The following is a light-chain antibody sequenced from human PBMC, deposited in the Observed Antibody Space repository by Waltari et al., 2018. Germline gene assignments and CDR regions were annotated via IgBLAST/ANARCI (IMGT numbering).Light chain of an antibody. V-gene: IGLV1-40*01. CDR2: GDD. CDR1: SSNIGAGYE. J-gene: IGLJ2*01. CDR3: QSYDSSLSGV. Sequence: QSVLTQPPSVSGTPGQTVTISCTGSSSNIGAGYEVHWYQPLPGTAPKLLVSGDDNRPSGVPDRFSGSKSGSSASLAITGLQAEDEADYYCQSYDSSLSGVFGGGTKLTVL.